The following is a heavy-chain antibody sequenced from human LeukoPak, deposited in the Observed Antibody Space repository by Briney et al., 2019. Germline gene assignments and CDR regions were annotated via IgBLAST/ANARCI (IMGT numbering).Heavy chain of an antibody. V-gene: IGHV1-58*02. J-gene: IGHJ6*02. CDR2: IVVGSGNT. CDR3: AALGGSGSYYYYYGMDV. D-gene: IGHD3-10*01. Sequence: TSVKVSCKAAGFTFTSSAMQWVRQARGQRLEWIGWIVVGSGNTNYTQKFEERVTITRDMSTSTAYMELSSLRSEDTAVYYCAALGGSGSYYYYYGMDVWGQGTTVTVSS. CDR1: GFTFTSSA.